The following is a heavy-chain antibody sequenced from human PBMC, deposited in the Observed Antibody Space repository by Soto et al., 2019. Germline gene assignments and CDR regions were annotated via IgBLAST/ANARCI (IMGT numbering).Heavy chain of an antibody. Sequence: GGSLRLSCAASGFTFSRDGMSWVRQTPGKGLEWVSLITDNGGSTYYADSVKGRFTISRDNTKNTLFLQMNSLRAEDTAVYYCAKERATTTAFDYWGQGALVTVSS. CDR1: GFTFSRDG. J-gene: IGHJ4*02. CDR2: ITDNGGST. V-gene: IGHV3-23*01. CDR3: AKERATTTAFDY. D-gene: IGHD4-17*01.